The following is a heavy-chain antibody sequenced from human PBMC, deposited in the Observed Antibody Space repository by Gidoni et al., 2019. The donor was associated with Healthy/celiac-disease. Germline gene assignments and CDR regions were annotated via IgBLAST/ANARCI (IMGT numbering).Heavy chain of an antibody. CDR3: AKTWYQLPQPQYHNY. D-gene: IGHD2-2*01. CDR1: GFTFSSYA. CDR2: ISGSGGST. Sequence: EVQLLESGGGLVQPGGSLRLSCAASGFTFSSYAMSWVRQAPGKGLEWVSAISGSGGSTDYADSVKGRFTISRDNSKNTLYLQMNSLRAEDTAVYYCAKTWYQLPQPQYHNYWGQGTLVTVSS. V-gene: IGHV3-23*01. J-gene: IGHJ4*02.